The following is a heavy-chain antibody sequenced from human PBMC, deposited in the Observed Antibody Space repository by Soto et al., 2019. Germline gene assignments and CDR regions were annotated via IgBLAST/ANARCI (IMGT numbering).Heavy chain of an antibody. CDR3: ARRSPAAGTNWFDP. D-gene: IGHD6-13*01. V-gene: IGHV4-39*01. CDR1: GGSISSSYY. J-gene: IGHJ5*02. CDR2: IYYSGST. Sequence: QLQLQESGPGLVKPSETLSLTCTVSGGSISSSYYWGWIRHPPGKWLEWIGSIYYSGSTNYNPSLKSRVIISVDTSKNQFSLKLSSVTAADTAVYYCARRSPAAGTNWFDPWGQGTLVTVSS.